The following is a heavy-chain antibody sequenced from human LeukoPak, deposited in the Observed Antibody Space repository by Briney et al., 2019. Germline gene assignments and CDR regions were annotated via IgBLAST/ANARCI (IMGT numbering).Heavy chain of an antibody. CDR3: ARDAGYSSSAYMDV. CDR2: INPNSGGT. J-gene: IGHJ6*03. D-gene: IGHD6-13*01. Sequence: ASVKVSCKASGYTFTGYYMHWVRQAPGQGLEWMGWINPNSGGTNYAQKFQGRVTMTRDTSISTAYMELSRLRSDDTAVYYCARDAGYSSSAYMDVWGKGTTVTISS. CDR1: GYTFTGYY. V-gene: IGHV1-2*02.